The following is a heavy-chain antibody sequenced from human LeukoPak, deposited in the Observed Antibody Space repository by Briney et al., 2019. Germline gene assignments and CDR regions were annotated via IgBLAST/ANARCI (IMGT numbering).Heavy chain of an antibody. D-gene: IGHD5-18*01. V-gene: IGHV4-59*01. Sequence: YPSETLSLTCTVSGGSISSYYWSWIRQPPGKGLEWIGYIYYRGGTNYNPSLRGRVTLSVDTSKNQVSLRVNSVTAADTAVYYCARGGYSYGYDYYYGMDVWGQGTTVTVSS. J-gene: IGHJ6*02. CDR2: IYYRGGT. CDR1: GGSISSYY. CDR3: ARGGYSYGYDYYYGMDV.